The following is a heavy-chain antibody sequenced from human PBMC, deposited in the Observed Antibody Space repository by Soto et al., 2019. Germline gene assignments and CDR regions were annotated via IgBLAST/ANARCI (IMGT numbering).Heavy chain of an antibody. J-gene: IGHJ5*02. D-gene: IGHD2-2*01. CDR2: IKSKTDGGTT. Sequence: GGSLRLSCAASGFTFSNAWMRWVRQAPGKGLEWVGRIKSKTDGGTTDYAAPVKGRFTTSRDDSKNTLYLQMNSLKTEDTAVYYCTTTYQGAAAGFDPWGQGTPVTVSS. CDR3: TTTYQGAAAGFDP. V-gene: IGHV3-15*01. CDR1: GFTFSNAW.